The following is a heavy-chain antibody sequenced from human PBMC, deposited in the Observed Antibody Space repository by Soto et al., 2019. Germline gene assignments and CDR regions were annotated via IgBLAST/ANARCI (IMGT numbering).Heavy chain of an antibody. D-gene: IGHD6-13*01. Sequence: QVQLVQSGAEVKKPGASVKVSCKASGYTFTSYDINRVRQATGQGLEWMGWMNPNSGNTGYAQKFQGRGTMTRNTSISTAYMELSSLRSEDTAVYYCAREHSSSWRFDYWGQGTLVTVSS. J-gene: IGHJ4*02. CDR3: AREHSSSWRFDY. CDR2: MNPNSGNT. CDR1: GYTFTSYD. V-gene: IGHV1-8*01.